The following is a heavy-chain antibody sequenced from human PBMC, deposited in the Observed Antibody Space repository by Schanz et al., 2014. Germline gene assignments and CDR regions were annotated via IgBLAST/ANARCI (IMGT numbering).Heavy chain of an antibody. CDR3: ARDRVQYSSGWYSDS. J-gene: IGHJ4*02. D-gene: IGHD6-19*01. Sequence: EVQLVESGGGLVKPGGSLRLSCAASGFTFSSYSMNWVRQAPGKGLEWVSSISRSSSSIYYADSVKGRFTISRDNAKNSLYLEMSSLRAEDTAVYYCARDRVQYSSGWYSDSWGQGTLVTVSS. CDR2: ISRSSSSI. CDR1: GFTFSSYS. V-gene: IGHV3-21*01.